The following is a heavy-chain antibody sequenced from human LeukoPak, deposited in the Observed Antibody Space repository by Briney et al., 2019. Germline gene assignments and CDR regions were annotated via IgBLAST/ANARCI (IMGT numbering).Heavy chain of an antibody. CDR3: ARAYTYGLNY. D-gene: IGHD5-18*01. CDR1: GYTFTHYY. CDR2: INPSGGST. J-gene: IGHJ4*02. Sequence: GASVKVSCTASGYTFTHYYMHWVRQVPGQGLEWMGTINPSGGSTSYAQKFQGRVTMTRDTSTRTVYMELSSLRTEDTAVFYCARAYTYGLNYWGRRTLVTVSS. V-gene: IGHV1-46*01.